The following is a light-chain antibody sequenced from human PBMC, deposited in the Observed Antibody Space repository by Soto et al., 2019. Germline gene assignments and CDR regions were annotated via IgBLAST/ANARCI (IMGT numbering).Light chain of an antibody. Sequence: DIQMTQSPSSLSASVGDRVTITCQASQDISTYLNWYQQKPGKAPKLLIYDVSTLAIGVPSRFTGSGSGTHFTFTISSLQPEDIATYYCQQYDNLPLTFGQGTRLDIK. CDR1: QDISTY. J-gene: IGKJ5*01. V-gene: IGKV1-33*01. CDR3: QQYDNLPLT. CDR2: DVS.